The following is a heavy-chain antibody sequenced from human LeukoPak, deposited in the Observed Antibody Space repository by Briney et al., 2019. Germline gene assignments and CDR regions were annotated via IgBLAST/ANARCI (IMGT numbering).Heavy chain of an antibody. J-gene: IGHJ5*02. V-gene: IGHV1-8*01. CDR3: AREVRCSGGSCYHNWFDP. CDR2: MNPNRGNT. CDR1: GYTFTSHD. D-gene: IGHD2-15*01. Sequence: SVKVSCKASGYTFTSHDINWVRQATGQGLEWMGWMNPNRGNTGYAQKFQGRVTMTRNTSISTAYMELSSLRSEDTAVYYCAREVRCSGGSCYHNWFDPWGQGTLVTVSS.